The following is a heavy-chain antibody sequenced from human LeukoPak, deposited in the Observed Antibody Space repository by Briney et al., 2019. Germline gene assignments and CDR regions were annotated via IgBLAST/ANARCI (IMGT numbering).Heavy chain of an antibody. J-gene: IGHJ5*02. Sequence: SVKVSCKASGGTFSSYAISLVRQAPGQGLEWMGRIIPILGIANYAQKFQGRVTITADKSTSTAYMELSSLRSEDTAVYYCARDRFGEHANWFDPWGQGTLVTVSS. CDR1: GGTFSSYA. CDR2: IIPILGIA. CDR3: ARDRFGEHANWFDP. D-gene: IGHD3-10*01. V-gene: IGHV1-69*04.